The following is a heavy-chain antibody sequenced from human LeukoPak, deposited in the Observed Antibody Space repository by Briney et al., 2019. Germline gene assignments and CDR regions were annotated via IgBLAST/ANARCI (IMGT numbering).Heavy chain of an antibody. CDR3: ARARTLEYNWFDP. D-gene: IGHD1-1*01. CDR2: IYHSGST. J-gene: IGHJ5*02. Sequence: PSETLSLTCAVSGGSISSGGYSWSWIRQPPGKGLEWIGYIYHSGSTNYNPSLKSRVTISVDTSKNQFSLKLSSVTAADTAVYYCARARTLEYNWFDPWGQGTLVTVSS. CDR1: GGSISSGGYS. V-gene: IGHV4-30-2*01.